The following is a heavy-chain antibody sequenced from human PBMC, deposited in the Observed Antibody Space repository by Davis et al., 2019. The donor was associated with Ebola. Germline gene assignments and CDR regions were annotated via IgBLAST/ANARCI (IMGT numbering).Heavy chain of an antibody. CDR2: IYYSGST. V-gene: IGHV4-31*11. Sequence: SETLSLTCAVPGGSISSGGSHWSWICQHPGKGLEWIGYIYYSGSTYYNPSLKSRVTKSVDTSKNQFTLKLSSVTSADTAVYYCARDGGRHWYFDLWGRGTLVTVSS. D-gene: IGHD3-16*01. CDR3: ARDGGRHWYFDL. CDR1: GGSISSGGSH. J-gene: IGHJ2*01.